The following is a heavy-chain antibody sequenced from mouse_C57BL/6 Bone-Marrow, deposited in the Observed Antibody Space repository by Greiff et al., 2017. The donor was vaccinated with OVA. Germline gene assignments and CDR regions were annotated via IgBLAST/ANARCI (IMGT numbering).Heavy chain of an antibody. Sequence: QVQLQQSGAELARPGASVNMSCKASGYTFTSYTMHWVKQRPGQGLEWIGYINPSSGYTKYNQKFKDKATLTADKSSSTAYMQLSSLTSEDSAVYYCAREDGNWFAYWGQGTLVTVSA. CDR2: INPSSGYT. V-gene: IGHV1-4*01. CDR1: GYTFTSYT. J-gene: IGHJ3*01. D-gene: IGHD2-1*01. CDR3: AREDGNWFAY.